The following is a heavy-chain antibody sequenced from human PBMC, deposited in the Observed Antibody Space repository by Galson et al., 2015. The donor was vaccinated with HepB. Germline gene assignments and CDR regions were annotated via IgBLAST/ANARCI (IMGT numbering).Heavy chain of an antibody. D-gene: IGHD6-19*01. Sequence: SVKVSCKASGGTFSSYAISWVRQAPGQGLERMGGIIPIFGTANYAQKFQGRVTITADESTSTAYMELSSLRSEDTAVYYCARGSSSGWDYYYYGMDVWGQGTTVTVSS. CDR2: IIPIFGTA. CDR3: ARGSSSGWDYYYYGMDV. J-gene: IGHJ6*02. CDR1: GGTFSSYA. V-gene: IGHV1-69*13.